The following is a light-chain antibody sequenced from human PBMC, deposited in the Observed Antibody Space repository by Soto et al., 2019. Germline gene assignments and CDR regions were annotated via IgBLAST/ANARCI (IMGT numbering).Light chain of an antibody. V-gene: IGKV1-5*01. CDR2: AAS. CDR1: QSINTL. Sequence: IQMTQSPSTLSASVGDRVTITCRASQSINTLLAWYQQKPGKAPKVLIYAASSLQSGIPSRFSGSGSGTDFTLTISSLQPDDFATYYCQQYNSYAWTFGQGTKVDIK. J-gene: IGKJ1*01. CDR3: QQYNSYAWT.